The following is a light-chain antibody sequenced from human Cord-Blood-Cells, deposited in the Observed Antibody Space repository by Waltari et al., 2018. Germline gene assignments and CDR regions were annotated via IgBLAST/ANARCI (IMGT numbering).Light chain of an antibody. CDR1: SSDVGSDNL. Sequence: QSAMTQPASVSGSPGQSITISCTGTSSDVGSDNLVSWYQQHPGKAPKLTIYEGSKRPSGVSNRFSGSKSGNTASLTISGLQAEDEADYYCCSYAGSSTFVVFGGGTKLTVL. J-gene: IGLJ2*01. V-gene: IGLV2-23*01. CDR2: EGS. CDR3: CSYAGSSTFVV.